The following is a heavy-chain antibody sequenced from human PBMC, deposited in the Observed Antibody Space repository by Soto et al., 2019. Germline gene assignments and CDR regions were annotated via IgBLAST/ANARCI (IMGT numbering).Heavy chain of an antibody. D-gene: IGHD2-2*01. CDR3: ARAVVVPAATPYYYDGMDV. CDR2: ISAYNGNT. CDR1: GYTFTSYG. V-gene: IGHV1-18*04. J-gene: IGHJ6*02. Sequence: QVQLVQSGAEVKKPGASVKVSCKASGYTFTSYGISWVRQAPGQGLEWMGWISAYNGNTNYAQKLQGRVTMTTETSTSTAYMELRSLRSDDTAVYYCARAVVVPAATPYYYDGMDVWGQGTTVTVSS.